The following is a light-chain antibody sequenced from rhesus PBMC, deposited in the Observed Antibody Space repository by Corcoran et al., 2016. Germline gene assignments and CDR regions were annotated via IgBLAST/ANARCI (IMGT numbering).Light chain of an antibody. CDR2: YSQ. Sequence: DIQMSQSPSSLSASIGDSITITCRASQDIRSYLAWYQVKPEKAPTLLISYSQHLATGGPSRFSGSGSGTDFALTISSLQPEDFATYYCQQGSGNPVTFGPGTKVLMK. CDR3: QQGSGNPVT. J-gene: IGKJ3*01. V-gene: IGKV1-32*04. CDR1: QDIRSY.